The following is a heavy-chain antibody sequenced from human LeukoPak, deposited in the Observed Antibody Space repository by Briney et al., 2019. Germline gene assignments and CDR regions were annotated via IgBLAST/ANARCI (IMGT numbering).Heavy chain of an antibody. Sequence: SSETLSLTCTVSGGSISSYYWSWIRQPPGKGLEWIGSIYYSGSTNYNPSLKSRVTISVDTSKNQFSLKLSSVTAADTAVYYCARGTTYYDFWSGYADWFDPWGQGTLVTVSS. CDR1: GGSISSYY. J-gene: IGHJ5*02. CDR2: IYYSGST. V-gene: IGHV4-59*01. CDR3: ARGTTYYDFWSGYADWFDP. D-gene: IGHD3-3*01.